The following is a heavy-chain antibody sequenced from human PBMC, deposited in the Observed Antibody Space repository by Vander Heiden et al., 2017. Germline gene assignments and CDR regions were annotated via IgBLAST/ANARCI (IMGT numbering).Heavy chain of an antibody. CDR2: MSWNGGRT. V-gene: IGHV3-9*01. CDR1: GFTLGDYS. J-gene: IGHJ4*02. CDR3: VKDDSHSQSDGALDY. D-gene: IGHD1-26*01. Sequence: EVQLVESGGGLVRPGRSLRLYCVNLGFTLGDYSMRWVRQVPGKGLEWVAGMSWNGGRTGYADSVKGRFTISRDNAKKSLYLQMNSLRVEDTALYYCVKDDSHSQSDGALDYWGQGTLVTVSS.